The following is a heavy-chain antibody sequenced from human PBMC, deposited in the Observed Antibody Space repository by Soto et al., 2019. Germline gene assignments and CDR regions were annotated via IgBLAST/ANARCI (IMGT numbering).Heavy chain of an antibody. V-gene: IGHV3-23*01. J-gene: IGHJ4*02. CDR2: LSGSGGST. CDR1: GFTFSSYA. D-gene: IGHD6-13*01. CDR3: AKGRGTGYSSSWIDY. Sequence: GGSLRLSCAASGFTFSSYAMSWVRQAPGKGLEWVSALSGSGGSTYYADSVKGRFTISRDNSKNTLYLQMNSLRAEDTAVYYCAKGRGTGYSSSWIDYWGQGTLVTVSS.